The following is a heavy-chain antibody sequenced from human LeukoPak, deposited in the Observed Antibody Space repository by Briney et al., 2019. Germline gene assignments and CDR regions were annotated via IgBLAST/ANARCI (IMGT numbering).Heavy chain of an antibody. Sequence: GGSLRLSCAASGFTFSSYSMNWVRQAPGKGLEWVSSISSSSSYIYYADSVKGRFTISRDNAKNSLYLQMNSLRAEDTAAYYCARALSGGYAFDIWGQETMVTVSS. CDR2: ISSSSSYI. J-gene: IGHJ3*02. CDR1: GFTFSSYS. D-gene: IGHD2-15*01. CDR3: ARALSGGYAFDI. V-gene: IGHV3-21*01.